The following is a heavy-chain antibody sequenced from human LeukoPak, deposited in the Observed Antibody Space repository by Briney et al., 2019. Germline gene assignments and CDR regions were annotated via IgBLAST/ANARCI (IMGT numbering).Heavy chain of an antibody. D-gene: IGHD6-19*01. CDR1: GGSFSDYY. J-gene: IGHJ4*02. CDR3: ARGSAVAGIGY. CDR2: INHSGST. Sequence: SETLSLTCAVYGGSFSDYYWSWIRQPPGKGLEWIGEINHSGSTNYNPSLKSRVTISVDTSKNQFSLKLSSVTAADTAVYYCARGSAVAGIGYWGQGTLVTVSS. V-gene: IGHV4-34*01.